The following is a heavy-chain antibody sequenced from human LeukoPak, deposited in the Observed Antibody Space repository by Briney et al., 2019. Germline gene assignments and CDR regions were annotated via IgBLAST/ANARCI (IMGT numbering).Heavy chain of an antibody. CDR3: AKGSLGYSYGYPYDAFDI. CDR2: ISGSGGST. V-gene: IGHV3-23*01. Sequence: PGGSLRLSCAASGFTFSSYAMSWVRQAPGKGLEWVSAISGSGGSTYYADSVKGRFTISRDNSKNTLYLQMNSLRAEDTAVYYCAKGSLGYSYGYPYDAFDIWGQGTMVTVSS. J-gene: IGHJ3*02. D-gene: IGHD5-18*01. CDR1: GFTFSSYA.